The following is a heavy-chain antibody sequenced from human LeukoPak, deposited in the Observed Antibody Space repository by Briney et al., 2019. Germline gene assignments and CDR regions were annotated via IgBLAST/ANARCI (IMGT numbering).Heavy chain of an antibody. CDR2: IAGSDTRT. CDR3: TTLGYHLDS. CDR1: GFTFSSYP. Sequence: GGSLRLSCAASGFTFSSYPMHWVRQVPGKGLEWVSYIAGSDTRTYYADSVKGRFTISRDNTKNSLYLQMNSLRAEDSGLYYCTTLGYHLDSWGQGTLVTVSS. V-gene: IGHV3-48*03. D-gene: IGHD3-22*01. J-gene: IGHJ4*02.